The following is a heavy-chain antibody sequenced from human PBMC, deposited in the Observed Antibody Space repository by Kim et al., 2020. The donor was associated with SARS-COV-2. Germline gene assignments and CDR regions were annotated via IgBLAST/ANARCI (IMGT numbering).Heavy chain of an antibody. D-gene: IGHD3-9*01. V-gene: IGHV3-9*01. J-gene: IGHJ6*02. CDR1: GFTFDDYA. CDR3: AKADYHYILTGYESYYYYDGMDV. CDR2: ISWNSGSI. Sequence: GGSLRLSCAASGFTFDDYAMHWVRQAPGKGLEWVAGISWNSGSICYADSVKGRFTISRDNAKNSLYLQMNSLRAEDTALYYCAKADYHYILTGYESYYYYDGMDVWGQGTTVTVSS.